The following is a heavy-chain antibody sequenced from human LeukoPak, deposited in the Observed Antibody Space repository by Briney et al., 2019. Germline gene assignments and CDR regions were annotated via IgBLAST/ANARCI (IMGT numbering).Heavy chain of an antibody. CDR2: IYHSGST. CDR1: GGSISSSNW. D-gene: IGHD6-13*01. Sequence: SGTLSLTCAVSGGSISSSNWWSWVRQPPGKGLEWIGEIYHSGSTNYNPSLKSRVTISVDKSKNRFSLKLSSVTAADTAVYYCARAGNWKAAAPDYWGQGTLVTVSS. V-gene: IGHV4-4*02. CDR3: ARAGNWKAAAPDY. J-gene: IGHJ4*02.